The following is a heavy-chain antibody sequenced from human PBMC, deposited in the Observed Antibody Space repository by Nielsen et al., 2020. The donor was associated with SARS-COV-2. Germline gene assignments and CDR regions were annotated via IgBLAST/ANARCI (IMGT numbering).Heavy chain of an antibody. CDR1: GGSISRYY. CDR3: ARDLGGYCSSTSCSIYYGMDV. CDR2: IYTSGST. V-gene: IGHV4-4*07. J-gene: IGHJ6*02. Sequence: SETLSLTCTVSGGSISRYYWSWIRQPAGKGLEWIGRIYTSGSTNYNPSLKSRVTMSVDTSKNQLSLKLSSVTAADTAVYYCARDLGGYCSSTSCSIYYGMDVWGQGTTVTVSS. D-gene: IGHD2-2*01.